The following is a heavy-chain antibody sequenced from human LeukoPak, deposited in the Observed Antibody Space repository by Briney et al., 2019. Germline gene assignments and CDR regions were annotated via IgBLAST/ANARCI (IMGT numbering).Heavy chain of an antibody. V-gene: IGHV4-34*01. Sequence: SSETLSLTCAIYDESFSGYLSDSYWSWVRRPPGKGLEWIGEINHSGSTNYNPSLKSRVTISVDTSKNQFSLKLSSVTAADTAVYYCARDAAAAGYWGQGTLVTVSS. J-gene: IGHJ4*02. CDR3: ARDAAAAGY. CDR1: DESFSGYLSDSY. D-gene: IGHD6-13*01. CDR2: INHSGST.